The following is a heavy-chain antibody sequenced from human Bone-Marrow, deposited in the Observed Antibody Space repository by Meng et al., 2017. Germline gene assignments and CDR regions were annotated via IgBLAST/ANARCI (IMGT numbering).Heavy chain of an antibody. CDR1: GFTFSSYE. D-gene: IGHD3-3*01. V-gene: IGHV3-48*03. CDR2: ISSSGSTI. J-gene: IGHJ4*02. CDR3: AVAHFEWDYYFDY. Sequence: GGSLRLSCAASGFTFSSYEMNWVRQATGKGLEWVSYISSSGSTIYYADSVKGRFTISRDNAKNSLYLQMNSLRAQDTAVYYCAVAHFEWDYYFDYWGQGTLVTVSS.